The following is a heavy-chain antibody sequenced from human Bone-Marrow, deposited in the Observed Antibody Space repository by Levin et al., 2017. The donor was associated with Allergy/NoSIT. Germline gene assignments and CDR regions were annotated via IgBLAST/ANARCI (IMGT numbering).Heavy chain of an antibody. CDR3: AKSRGYRYGDPFDS. D-gene: IGHD5-18*01. V-gene: IGHV3-23*01. Sequence: GGSLSLSCAASGFTFSSYAMSWVRQAPGKGLEWVSTISGSGGSTYYGDSVEGRFTISRDNSKNTLYLQMNSLRAEDTAVYYCAKSRGYRYGDPFDSWGQGTLVTVSS. J-gene: IGHJ4*02. CDR1: GFTFSSYA. CDR2: ISGSGGST.